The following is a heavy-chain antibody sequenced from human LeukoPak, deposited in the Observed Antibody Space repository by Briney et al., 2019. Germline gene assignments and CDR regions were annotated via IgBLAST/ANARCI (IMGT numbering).Heavy chain of an antibody. D-gene: IGHD5-18*01. CDR2: IYYSGST. V-gene: IGHV4-30-4*01. CDR1: GGSISSGDYY. CDR3: ARDGVYSPIDY. Sequence: SETLSLTCTVSGGSISSGDYYWSWIRQPPGKGLEWIGYIYYSGSTHYNPSLKSRVTISVDTSKNQFSLKLSSVTAADTAVYYCARDGVYSPIDYWGQGTLVTVSS. J-gene: IGHJ4*02.